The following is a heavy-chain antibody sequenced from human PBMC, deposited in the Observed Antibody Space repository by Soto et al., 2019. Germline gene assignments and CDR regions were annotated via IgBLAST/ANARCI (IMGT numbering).Heavy chain of an antibody. CDR1: GYTFINSA. J-gene: IGHJ4*02. D-gene: IGHD5-12*01. CDR3: ARGRGYSGYVHYSDY. V-gene: IGHV1-3*01. CDR2: INADNGNT. Sequence: ASVKVSCKASGYTFINSAIHWVRQAPGQRLEWMGWINADNGNTKFSQNFQGRVIITRDTSASTAYMELSSLRSEDTAVYYCARGRGYSGYVHYSDYWGQGTLVTVSS.